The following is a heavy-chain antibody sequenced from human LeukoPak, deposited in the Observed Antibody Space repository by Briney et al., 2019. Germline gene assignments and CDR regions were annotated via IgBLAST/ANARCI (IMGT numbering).Heavy chain of an antibody. D-gene: IGHD1-26*01. CDR1: GFTFSDYY. CDR3: ARGGSYLDY. CDR2: ISSSSSYT. J-gene: IGHJ4*02. Sequence: PGGSLRLSCAASGFTFSDYYMSWIRQAPGKGLEWVSYISSSSSYTNYADSVKGRFTISRDNSKNTLYLHMNSLRAEDTAVYRCARGGSYLDYWGQGALVTVSS. V-gene: IGHV3-11*05.